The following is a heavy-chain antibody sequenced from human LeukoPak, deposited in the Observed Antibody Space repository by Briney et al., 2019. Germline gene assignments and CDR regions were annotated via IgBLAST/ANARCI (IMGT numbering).Heavy chain of an antibody. CDR3: ARDRDSSDY. D-gene: IGHD6-13*01. V-gene: IGHV3-7*01. J-gene: IGHJ4*02. CDR1: GFTFKNYW. CDR2: IKHDGSDK. Sequence: GGSLRLSCAASGFTFKNYWMSWVRQAPGKGLEWLANIKHDGSDKYHVDSVKVRFTISRDNAKNSLYLQMNGLRVEDTAVYYCARDRDSSDYWGQGTLVVVSS.